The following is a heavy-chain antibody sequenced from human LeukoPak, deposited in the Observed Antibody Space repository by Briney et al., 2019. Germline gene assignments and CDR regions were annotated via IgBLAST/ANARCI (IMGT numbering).Heavy chain of an antibody. CDR2: SHLDGRT. D-gene: IGHD6-25*01. Sequence: SETLSLTCGVSGGSFSSTDWWTWIRPPPGKGPEWIGESHLDGRTNFNPSVKSRLTISVDISENHVSLKLNSVTAADTAVYYCAREGGFYRPLDYSGQGTLVTVSS. J-gene: IGHJ4*02. CDR1: GGSFSSTDW. CDR3: AREGGFYRPLDY. V-gene: IGHV4-4*02.